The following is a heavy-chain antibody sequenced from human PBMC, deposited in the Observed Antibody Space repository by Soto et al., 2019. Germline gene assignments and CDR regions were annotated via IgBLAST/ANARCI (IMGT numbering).Heavy chain of an antibody. CDR3: ARDLDALPPADY. CDR1: GFTFSSYS. Sequence: EVQLVESGGGLVKPGGSLRLSCAASGFTFSSYSMNWVRQAPGKGLEWVSSISSSSSYIYYADSVKGRFTISRDNAKNTLYLQMNSMRAEDTAMYYCARDLDALPPADYWGQGTLVTVSS. V-gene: IGHV3-21*01. J-gene: IGHJ4*02. D-gene: IGHD1-1*01. CDR2: ISSSSSYI.